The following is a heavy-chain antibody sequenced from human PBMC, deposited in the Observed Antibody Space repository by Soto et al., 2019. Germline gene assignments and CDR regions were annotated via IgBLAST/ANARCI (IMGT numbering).Heavy chain of an antibody. CDR3: ARDSKGYTSGWYRVD. J-gene: IGHJ1*01. D-gene: IGHD6-19*01. CDR1: SGSFSRYP. V-gene: IGHV1-69*01. Sequence: VSWKVPSGSFSRYPISWVRQAPGQGLERMGGISPVFGTANDAQKIQGRVTITADESTSTAYMELSSLRSEDTAVYYCARDSKGYTSGWYRVDWG. CDR2: ISPVFGTA.